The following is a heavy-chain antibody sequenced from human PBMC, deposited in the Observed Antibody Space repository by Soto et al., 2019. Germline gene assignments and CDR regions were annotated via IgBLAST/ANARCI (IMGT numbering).Heavy chain of an antibody. Sequence: SETLSLTCSVSGVSITCSGYYWGWIRQPPGKGLEWIASIYYTGSTYYNLSLKSRVTISVDTSNNQFSLRLSSVTAADTAVYYCAXLICRGSSCYAGGSFDNWGQGTQVTVSS. CDR2: IYYTGST. CDR3: AXLICRGSSCYAGGSFDN. J-gene: IGHJ4*02. V-gene: IGHV4-39*01. D-gene: IGHD2-15*01. CDR1: GVSITCSGYY.